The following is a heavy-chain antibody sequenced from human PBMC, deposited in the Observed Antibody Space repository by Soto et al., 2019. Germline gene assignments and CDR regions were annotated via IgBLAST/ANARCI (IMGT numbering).Heavy chain of an antibody. CDR1: GGSISSGGYY. D-gene: IGHD3-16*01. Sequence: SETLSLPCTVSGGSISSGGYYWSWIRQHPGKGLEWIGYIYYSGSTYYNPSLKSRVTISVDTSKNQFSLKLSSVTAADTAVYYCARDLGANNYYYYGMDVWGQGTTVTVSS. CDR3: ARDLGANNYYYYGMDV. J-gene: IGHJ6*02. CDR2: IYYSGST. V-gene: IGHV4-31*03.